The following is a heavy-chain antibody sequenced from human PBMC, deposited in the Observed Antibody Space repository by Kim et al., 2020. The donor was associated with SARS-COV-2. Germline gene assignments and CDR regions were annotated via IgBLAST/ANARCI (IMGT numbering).Heavy chain of an antibody. CDR2: IYYSGST. J-gene: IGHJ6*02. CDR3: ARSDVVQSYYYYGMDV. CDR1: GGSISSYY. V-gene: IGHV4-59*01. Sequence: SETLSLTCTVSGGSISSYYWSWIRQPPGKGLEWIGYIYYSGSTNYNPSLKSRVTISVDTSKNQFSLKLSSMTAADTAVYYCARSDVVQSYYYYGMDVWGQGTTVTVSS. D-gene: IGHD2-15*01.